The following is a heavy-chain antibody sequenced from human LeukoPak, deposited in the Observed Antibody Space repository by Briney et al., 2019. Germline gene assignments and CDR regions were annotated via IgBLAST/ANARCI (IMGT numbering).Heavy chain of an antibody. CDR2: IYYSGST. V-gene: IGHV4-59*01. CDR3: ARAQVKHNNGPVSQGYSPNGMEV. Sequence: SETLSLTCTVSGGSISTYYGNWIRQAPGKGLEWIGYIYYSGSTNYNPSLKSRVAMSVDTSRNQFSLKLSSVTAADTAIYYCARAQVKHNNGPVSQGYSPNGMEVWGQGTTVTVSS. D-gene: IGHD2-15*01. J-gene: IGHJ6*02. CDR1: GGSISTYY.